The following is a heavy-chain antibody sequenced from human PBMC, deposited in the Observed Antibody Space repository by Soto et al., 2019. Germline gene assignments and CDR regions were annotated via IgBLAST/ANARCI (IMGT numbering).Heavy chain of an antibody. J-gene: IGHJ6*02. CDR3: ASFIYDFWSGYQPTRTGTPYGMDV. CDR1: GYTLTRYY. Sequence: ALVKVACKASGYTLTRYYGGWVRQAPGQGVEWMGIITPSGGSTSYAQKFQGRVTMTRDTSTSTVYMELSSLRSEDTAVYYCASFIYDFWSGYQPTRTGTPYGMDVSGQGTTVTVSS. D-gene: IGHD3-3*01. CDR2: ITPSGGST. V-gene: IGHV1-46*01.